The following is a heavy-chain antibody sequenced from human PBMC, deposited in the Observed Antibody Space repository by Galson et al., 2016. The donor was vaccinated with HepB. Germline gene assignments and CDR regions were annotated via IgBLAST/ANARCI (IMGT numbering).Heavy chain of an antibody. CDR2: ISGTGVYT. J-gene: IGHJ4*02. CDR1: GFTFSDHY. D-gene: IGHD3-16*01. Sequence: SLRLSCAASGFTFSDHYMDWVRQAPGKGLEWVSAISGTGVYTDYADSVKGRVTISRDNSRNTLLLHLKSLRVEDTAVYYCVKALRRAPPYYLDFWGQGTLVVVSS. V-gene: IGHV3-23*01. CDR3: VKALRRAPPYYLDF.